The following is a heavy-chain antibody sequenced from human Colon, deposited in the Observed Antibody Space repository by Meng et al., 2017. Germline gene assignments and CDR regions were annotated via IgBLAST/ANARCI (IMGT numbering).Heavy chain of an antibody. CDR1: GFTFSSYG. J-gene: IGHJ4*02. Sequence: GESLKISCAASGFTFSSYGMNWFRQAPGKGLEWVAVIWYDGSNKYYADSVKGRFTISRDNSKNTLYLQMNSLRAEDTAVYYCARKFDYFDYWGQGTLVTVSS. CDR3: ARKFDYFDY. V-gene: IGHV3-33*01. CDR2: IWYDGSNK.